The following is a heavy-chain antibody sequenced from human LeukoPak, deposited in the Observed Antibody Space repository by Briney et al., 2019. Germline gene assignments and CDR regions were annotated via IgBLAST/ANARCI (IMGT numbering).Heavy chain of an antibody. CDR3: ARLDYGSGSYQGVY. CDR1: GGSISSYY. CDR2: IYYSGST. J-gene: IGHJ4*02. V-gene: IGHV4-59*01. D-gene: IGHD3-10*01. Sequence: SETLSLTCTVSGGSISSYYWSWIRQPPGKGLEWIGYIYYSGSTNYNPSLKSRVTISVDTSKNQFSLKLSSVTAADTAVYYCARLDYGSGSYQGVYWGQGTLVTVSS.